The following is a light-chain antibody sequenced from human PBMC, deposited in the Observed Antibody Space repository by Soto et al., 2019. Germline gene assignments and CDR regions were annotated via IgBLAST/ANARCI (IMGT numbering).Light chain of an antibody. CDR2: DAS. Sequence: EVVLTQSPFTLCLYPGQGAALSCRASQSISNSLAWYQQKPGQAPRLLIYDASNRAAGTPARFSGSGSGTDFTLTISSLEPEDFAVYYCQQRSNWPPSITFGQGTRPAIK. CDR3: QQRSNWPPSIT. V-gene: IGKV3-11*01. CDR1: QSISNS. J-gene: IGKJ5*01.